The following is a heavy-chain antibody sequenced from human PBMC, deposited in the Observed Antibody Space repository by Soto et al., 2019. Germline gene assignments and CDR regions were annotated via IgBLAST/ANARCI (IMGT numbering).Heavy chain of an antibody. D-gene: IGHD3-3*01. CDR3: ARDDFWSGYNAFDI. Sequence: EVQLVESGGGLVQPGGSLRLSCAASGFTFSSYSMNWGRQAPGKGLEWVSYISSSSSTIYYADSVKGRFTISRENAKNSLYLQMNSLRAEDTAVYYCARDDFWSGYNAFDIWGQGTMVTVSS. CDR2: ISSSSSTI. V-gene: IGHV3-48*01. CDR1: GFTFSSYS. J-gene: IGHJ3*02.